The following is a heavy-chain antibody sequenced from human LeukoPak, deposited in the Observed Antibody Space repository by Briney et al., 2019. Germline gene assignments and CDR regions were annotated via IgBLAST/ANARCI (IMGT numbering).Heavy chain of an antibody. CDR3: AKGYYYGSGSYYPFDV. D-gene: IGHD3-10*01. CDR1: GGSISSSNW. CDR2: IYHSGST. Sequence: MASETLSLTCAVSGGSISSSNWWSWVRQPPGKGLEWIGEIYHSGSTNYNPSLKSRVTISVDKSKNQFSLKLSSVTAADTAVYYCAKGYYYGSGSYYPFDVWGQGTTVTVSS. V-gene: IGHV4-4*02. J-gene: IGHJ6*02.